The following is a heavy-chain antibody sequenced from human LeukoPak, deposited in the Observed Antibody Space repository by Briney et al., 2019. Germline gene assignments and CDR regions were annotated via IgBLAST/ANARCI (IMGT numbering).Heavy chain of an antibody. CDR1: GGSISSYY. D-gene: IGHD6-13*01. V-gene: IGHV4-59*12. CDR2: IYYSGST. CDR3: ARDPYSSSWSRGWFDP. Sequence: SETLSLTCTVSGGSISSYYWSWIRQPPGKGLEWIGSIYYSGSTYYNPSLKSRVTISVDTSKNQFSLKLSSVTAADTAVYYCARDPYSSSWSRGWFDPWGQGTLVTVSS. J-gene: IGHJ5*02.